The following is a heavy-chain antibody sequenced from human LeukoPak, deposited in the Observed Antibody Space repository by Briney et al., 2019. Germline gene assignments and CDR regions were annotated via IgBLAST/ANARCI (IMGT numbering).Heavy chain of an antibody. CDR3: ARVGDVTAFDI. D-gene: IGHD3-16*01. J-gene: IGHJ3*02. CDR2: ISGDGETT. V-gene: IGHV3-64*02. Sequence: GGSLRLSCAASGLTFSSYSIYWVRQAPGKGLEHVSAISGDGETTFYADSVKGRFTISRDNSKNTLYLQMGSLRTEDMAVYYCARVGDVTAFDIWGQGTMVTVSS. CDR1: GLTFSSYS.